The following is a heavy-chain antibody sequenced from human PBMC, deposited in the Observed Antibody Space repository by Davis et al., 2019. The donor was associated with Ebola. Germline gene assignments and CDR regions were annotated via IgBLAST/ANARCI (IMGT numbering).Heavy chain of an antibody. J-gene: IGHJ5*02. D-gene: IGHD3-3*01. Sequence: ASVKVSCKASGYIFTSYAMHWVRQAPGQRLEWMGWINGGNGDTKYSQKFQGRVTITRDTSASTAYMELSSLRSEDTAVYYCARDRPILRFLEGNWFDPWGQGTLVTVSS. CDR2: INGGNGDT. V-gene: IGHV1-3*01. CDR3: ARDRPILRFLEGNWFDP. CDR1: GYIFTSYA.